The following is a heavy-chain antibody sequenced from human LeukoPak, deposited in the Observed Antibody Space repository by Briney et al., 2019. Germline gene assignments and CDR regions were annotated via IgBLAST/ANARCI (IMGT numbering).Heavy chain of an antibody. CDR1: GFTFSIYA. Sequence: GGSLRLSCAASGFTFSIYAMNWVRQAPGKGLEWVSGISGSGGSTYYADSVKGRFTISRDSSKNTLYLQMNSLRAEDTAVYHCAKGRKSYYYGMDVWGQGTTVTVSS. V-gene: IGHV3-23*01. CDR2: ISGSGGST. CDR3: AKGRKSYYYGMDV. J-gene: IGHJ6*02.